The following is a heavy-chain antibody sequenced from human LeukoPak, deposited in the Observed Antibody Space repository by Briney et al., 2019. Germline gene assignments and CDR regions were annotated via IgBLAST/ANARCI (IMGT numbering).Heavy chain of an antibody. CDR3: AIRYCSSTSCYTDYYYYYYMDV. CDR1: GGTFSSYA. D-gene: IGHD2-2*02. V-gene: IGHV1-69*13. J-gene: IGHJ6*03. CDR2: IIPIFGTA. Sequence: SVKVSCKASGGTFSSYAISWVRQAPGQGLEWMGGIIPIFGTANYAQKFQGRVTITADESTSTAYMELSSLRSEDTAVYYCAIRYCSSTSCYTDYYYYYYMDVWGKGTTVTVSS.